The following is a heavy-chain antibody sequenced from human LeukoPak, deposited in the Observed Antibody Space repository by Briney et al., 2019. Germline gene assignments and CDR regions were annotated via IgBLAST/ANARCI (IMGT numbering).Heavy chain of an antibody. V-gene: IGHV3-23*01. J-gene: IGHJ4*02. CDR2: ISGSGGRT. CDR3: AKRTDSFASGSPLDY. CDR1: GFIFSTYA. Sequence: GGSLRLSCAASGFIFSTYAMTWVRQAPGKGLEGVSAISGSGGRTYYADSVKGRFTISRDNSKNTLYLQLNSLRAEDTAVYYCAKRTDSFASGSPLDYWGQGTLVTVSS. D-gene: IGHD3-10*01.